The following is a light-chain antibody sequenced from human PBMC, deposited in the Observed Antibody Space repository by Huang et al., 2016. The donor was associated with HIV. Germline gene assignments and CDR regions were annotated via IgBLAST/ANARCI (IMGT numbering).Light chain of an antibody. CDR3: QQYYSSPQT. J-gene: IGKJ1*01. V-gene: IGKV4-1*01. CDR1: QSVYSSSTSKDY. CDR2: CAS. Sequence: DIIMTQSPDSLAVSRGERATLHCRSSQSVYSSSTSKDYMAWFQQKPGQPPRLLLFCASTREAGVPDRFSGSGSGTHFTLTIANLEAEDAAIYYCQQYYSSPQTFGQGTRVEVK.